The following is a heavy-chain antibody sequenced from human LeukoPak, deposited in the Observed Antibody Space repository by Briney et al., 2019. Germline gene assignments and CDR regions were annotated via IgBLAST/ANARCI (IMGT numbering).Heavy chain of an antibody. D-gene: IGHD4-17*01. Sequence: GSLRLSCAASGFTFSDYYMSWIRQAPGKGLEWVSYISSSGSTIYYADSVKGRFTISRDNAKNTLYLQMNSLRVEDTAVYYCARRGAVTYAFDIWGQGTMVTVSS. V-gene: IGHV3-11*04. CDR1: GFTFSDYY. J-gene: IGHJ3*02. CDR3: ARRGAVTYAFDI. CDR2: ISSSGSTI.